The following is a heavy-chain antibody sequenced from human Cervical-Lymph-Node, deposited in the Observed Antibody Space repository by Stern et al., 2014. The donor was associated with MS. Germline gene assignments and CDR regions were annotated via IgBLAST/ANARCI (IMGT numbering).Heavy chain of an antibody. CDR2: IIPIVGTA. V-gene: IGHV1-69*01. CDR1: GGTFSNYA. Sequence: VQLVESGTEVKKPGSSVKVSCKASGGTFSNYAISWVRQAPGKGLEWMGGIIPIVGTANYAQKVPGRVTITADESTSTAYMELSSLRSEDTAVYYCATHVGLSSGWYRYWGQGTLVTVSS. CDR3: ATHVGLSSGWYRY. D-gene: IGHD6-19*01. J-gene: IGHJ4*02.